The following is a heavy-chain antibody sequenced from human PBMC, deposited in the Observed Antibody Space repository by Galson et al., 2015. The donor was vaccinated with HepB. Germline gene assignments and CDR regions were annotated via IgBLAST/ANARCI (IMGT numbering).Heavy chain of an antibody. Sequence: SVKVSFKSSGYTFTSYDINWVRQATGQGLEWMGWMNPNSGNTGYAQMFQGRVTMTRNTSISTAYMELSSLRSEDTAVYYCARGLLLWFGELFPTRWFDPWGQGTLVTVSS. J-gene: IGHJ5*02. CDR1: GYTFTSYD. V-gene: IGHV1-8*01. D-gene: IGHD3-10*01. CDR3: ARGLLLWFGELFPTRWFDP. CDR2: MNPNSGNT.